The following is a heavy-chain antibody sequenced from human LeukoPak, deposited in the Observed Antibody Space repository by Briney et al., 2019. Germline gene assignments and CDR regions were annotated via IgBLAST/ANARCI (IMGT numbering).Heavy chain of an antibody. J-gene: IGHJ4*02. CDR2: IRSKADSYTT. V-gene: IGHV3-73*01. CDR3: RAAADLNDY. Sequence: GGSLKLSCAASGFTFSGSAMHWVRQASGKGLEWLGRIRSKADSYTTAYAASVKGRFFVSRDDSKNTAYLQMNSLKTEDTAVYYCRAAADLNDYWGQGTLVTVSS. CDR1: GFTFSGSA. D-gene: IGHD6-13*01.